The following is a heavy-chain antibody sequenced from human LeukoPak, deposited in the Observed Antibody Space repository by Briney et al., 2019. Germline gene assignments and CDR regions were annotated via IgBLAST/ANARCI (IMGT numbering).Heavy chain of an antibody. Sequence: ASVKVSCKASGGTFSSYAISWVRQAPGQGLEWMGRIIPTFGIANYAQKFQGRVTITADKSTSTAYMELSSLRSEDTAVYYCARVIHYYGSGRERYYGMDVWGQGTTVTVSS. CDR3: ARVIHYYGSGRERYYGMDV. D-gene: IGHD3-10*01. CDR1: GGTFSSYA. CDR2: IIPTFGIA. V-gene: IGHV1-69*04. J-gene: IGHJ6*02.